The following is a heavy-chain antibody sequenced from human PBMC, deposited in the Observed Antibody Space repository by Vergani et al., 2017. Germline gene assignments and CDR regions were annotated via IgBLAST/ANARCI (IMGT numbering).Heavy chain of an antibody. Sequence: EVQLLESGGGLVQPGGSLRLSCAASGFTFSSYAMSWVRQAPGKGLEWVSAIRGSGGSTYYADSVKGRFTISRDNSKNTLYLQMNSLRAEDTAVYYCARDRGYSYGFDYWGQGTLVTVSS. J-gene: IGHJ4*02. CDR1: GFTFSSYA. CDR2: IRGSGGST. D-gene: IGHD5-18*01. CDR3: ARDRGYSYGFDY. V-gene: IGHV3-23*01.